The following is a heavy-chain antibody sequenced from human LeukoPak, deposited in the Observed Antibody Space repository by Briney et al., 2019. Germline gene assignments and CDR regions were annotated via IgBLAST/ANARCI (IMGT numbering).Heavy chain of an antibody. CDR2: IHPSGML. Sequence: PSQTLSLTCTVSGASFNSDDQYWNWIRQSPGKGLEWIGSIHPSGMLYNNPSLESRVTMSRDTSKNQFSLNLNSVTAADTAVYFCSRGLDSSKPGYWGQGILVNVSS. CDR3: SRGLDSSKPGY. D-gene: IGHD3-22*01. CDR1: GASFNSDDQY. V-gene: IGHV4-31*03. J-gene: IGHJ4*02.